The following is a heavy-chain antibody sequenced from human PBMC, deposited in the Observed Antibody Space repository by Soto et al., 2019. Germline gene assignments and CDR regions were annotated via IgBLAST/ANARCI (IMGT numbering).Heavy chain of an antibody. CDR2: INPNSGGT. CDR1: GYTFTGYY. V-gene: IGHV1-2*04. J-gene: IGHJ4*02. Sequence: ASVKVSCKASGYTFTGYYMHWVRQAPGQGFEWMGWINPNSGGTNYAQKFQGWVTMTRDTSISTAYMELSRLRSDDTAVYYCARSPPYYYGSGSYYHSYYFDYWGQGTLVTVSS. CDR3: ARSPPYYYGSGSYYHSYYFDY. D-gene: IGHD3-10*01.